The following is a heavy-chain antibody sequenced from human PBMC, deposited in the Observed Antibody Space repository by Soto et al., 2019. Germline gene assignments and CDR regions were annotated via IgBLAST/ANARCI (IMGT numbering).Heavy chain of an antibody. CDR3: TRDGRGLGRMSLFED. J-gene: IGHJ4*02. CDR2: IYSGETT. D-gene: IGHD1-26*01. Sequence: GGSLRLSCAASGFNVNSDYMNWVRQTPGKGLEWVASIYSGETTYYADSVRGRFTISSDKSKNTLYFQLSSLRIEDTAVYYCTRDGRGLGRMSLFEDWGQGRPVTVSS. CDR1: GFNVNSDY. V-gene: IGHV3-53*01.